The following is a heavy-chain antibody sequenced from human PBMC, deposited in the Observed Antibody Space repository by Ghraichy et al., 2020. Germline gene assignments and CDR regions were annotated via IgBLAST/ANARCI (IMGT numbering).Heavy chain of an antibody. V-gene: IGHV4-4*02. J-gene: IGHJ6*02. CDR1: GGSISSSNW. D-gene: IGHD6-13*01. Sequence: SETLSLTCAVSGGSISSSNWWSWVRQPPGKGLEWIGEIYHSGSTNYNPSLKSRVTISVDKSKNQFSLKLSSVTAADTAVYYCASHMSSSWYEDYYYGMDVWGQGTTVTVSS. CDR2: IYHSGST. CDR3: ASHMSSSWYEDYYYGMDV.